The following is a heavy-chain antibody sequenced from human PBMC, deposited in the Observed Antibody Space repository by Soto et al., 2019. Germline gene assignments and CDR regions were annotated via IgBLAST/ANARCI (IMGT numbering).Heavy chain of an antibody. V-gene: IGHV4-34*01. D-gene: IGHD3-10*01. CDR1: GGPFSAYY. CDR2: INHSGSS. Sequence: QVQLQQWGAGLLKPSETLSLTCAVYGGPFSAYYWSWIRQPPGKGLEWIGQINHSGSSNYNPSLKSRVTMSVDTSKKQFSLKLRSVTAADTAVYYCARREITVRGAPLFRRRSSNDAFDMWGQGTMVTVSS. J-gene: IGHJ3*02. CDR3: ARREITVRGAPLFRRRSSNDAFDM.